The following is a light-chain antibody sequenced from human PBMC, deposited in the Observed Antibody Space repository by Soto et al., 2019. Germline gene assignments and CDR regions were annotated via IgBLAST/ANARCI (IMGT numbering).Light chain of an antibody. J-gene: IGKJ1*01. CDR3: QQYDNWPRT. CDR2: GAS. CDR1: QSVSSN. V-gene: IGKV3-15*01. Sequence: ETLMTQSPATLSVSPGERATLSCRASQSVSSNLAWYQHKPGQAPRLLIYGASSRAPGIPARFSGSGSGTEFTLTISSLQSEDFAVYYCQQYDNWPRTFGQGTKVDIK.